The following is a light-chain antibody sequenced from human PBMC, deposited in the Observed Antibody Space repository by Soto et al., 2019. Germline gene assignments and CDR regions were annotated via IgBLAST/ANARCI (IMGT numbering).Light chain of an antibody. V-gene: IGKV3-15*01. CDR1: QSVSSSY. CDR2: GAF. CDR3: QQYYDWPIT. Sequence: EIVMTQPPATLSVSPGERATLSCRSSQSVSSSYLAWYQQKPGQAPRLLIYGAFTRATGIPARFSGSGSGTEFTLTISSLQSEDFAVYYCQQYYDWPITFGQGTRLEI. J-gene: IGKJ5*01.